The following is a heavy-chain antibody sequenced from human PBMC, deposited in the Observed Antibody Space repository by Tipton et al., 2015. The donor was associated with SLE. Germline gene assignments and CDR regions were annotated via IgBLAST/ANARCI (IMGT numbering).Heavy chain of an antibody. CDR1: GFTFSSYW. CDR3: ARAPTISVAGTTDPFGMDV. J-gene: IGHJ6*02. V-gene: IGHV3-74*01. CDR2: ISSDVSNT. Sequence: SLRLSCAASGFTFSSYWMHWVRQAPGKGLVWVSRISSDVSNTIYADSVKGRFTISRDNARDTLYLQMRSLRVEDTGIYYCARAPTISVAGTTDPFGMDVWGPGTRVTVSS. D-gene: IGHD6-19*01.